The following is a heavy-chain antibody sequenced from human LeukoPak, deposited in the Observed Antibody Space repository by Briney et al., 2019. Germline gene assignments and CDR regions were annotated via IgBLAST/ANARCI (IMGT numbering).Heavy chain of an antibody. J-gene: IGHJ4*02. Sequence: SVKVSCKASGGTFSSYAISWVRQAPGQGLEWMGRIIPIFGTANYAQKFQGRVTITTDESTSTAYMELSSLRSEDTAVYYCAKRSYDSSGYYQFDYWGQGTLVTVS. D-gene: IGHD3-22*01. CDR3: AKRSYDSSGYYQFDY. CDR1: GGTFSSYA. CDR2: IIPIFGTA. V-gene: IGHV1-69*05.